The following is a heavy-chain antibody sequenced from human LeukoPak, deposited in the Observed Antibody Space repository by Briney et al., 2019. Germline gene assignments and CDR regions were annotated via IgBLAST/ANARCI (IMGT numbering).Heavy chain of an antibody. CDR1: GGSVSSGSYY. V-gene: IGHV4-61*01. Sequence: SETLSLTCTVSGGSVSSGSYYWSWIRQPPGKGLEWIGYIYYSGSTNYNPSLKSRVTISVDTSKNQFSLKLNSVTAADTAVYYCARLSGGNPDYWGQGTLVTVSS. CDR2: IYYSGST. J-gene: IGHJ4*02. CDR3: ARLSGGNPDY. D-gene: IGHD4-23*01.